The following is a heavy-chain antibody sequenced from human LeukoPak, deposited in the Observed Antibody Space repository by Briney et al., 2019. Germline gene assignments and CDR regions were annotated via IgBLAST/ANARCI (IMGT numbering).Heavy chain of an antibody. D-gene: IGHD2-2*01. CDR1: GFTFSGYW. J-gene: IGHJ6*02. CDR3: AKGAGLPAALYYYAMDV. V-gene: IGHV3-74*01. CDR2: IDSDGRST. Sequence: GGSLRLSCAVSGFTFSGYWMHWVRQAPGKGLVWVSRIDSDGRSTNYADSVKGRFTISRDNSKNTLYLQMDSLRAEDTAVYYCAKGAGLPAALYYYAMDVWAQGTTVTVSS.